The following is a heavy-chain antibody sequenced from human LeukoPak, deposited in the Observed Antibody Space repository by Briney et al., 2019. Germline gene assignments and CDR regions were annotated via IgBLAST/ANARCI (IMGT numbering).Heavy chain of an antibody. CDR3: ATREMATKYYFDY. D-gene: IGHD5-24*01. J-gene: IGHJ4*02. V-gene: IGHV4-38-2*02. CDR1: DYSISNGYY. CDR2: IYHSGTT. Sequence: SETLSLTCIVSDYSISNGYYWGWIRQPPGKGLEWIGSIYHSGTTCCNPSLKSRVTISVDTSKNQFSLKLNSVTAADTAVYYCATREMATKYYFDYWGQGTLVTVSS.